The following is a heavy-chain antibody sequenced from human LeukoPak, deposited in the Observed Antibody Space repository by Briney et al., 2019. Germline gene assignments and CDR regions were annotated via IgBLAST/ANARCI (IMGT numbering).Heavy chain of an antibody. CDR1: GFTFSNYD. V-gene: IGHV3-48*03. J-gene: IGHJ4*02. CDR2: ISSGGSIK. CDR3: ARRYCSSTDCLFDY. Sequence: PGGSLRLSCAASGFTFSNYDMNWVRQAPGKGLEWVSHISSGGSIKYYADPLKGRFTISRDNAKNSLYLQMNSLRAEDTAVYYCARRYCSSTDCLFDYWGQGTLVTVSS. D-gene: IGHD2-2*01.